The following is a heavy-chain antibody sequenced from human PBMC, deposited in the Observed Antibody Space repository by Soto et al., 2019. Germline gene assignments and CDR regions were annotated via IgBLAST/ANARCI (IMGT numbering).Heavy chain of an antibody. J-gene: IGHJ4*02. CDR3: ARGVGEYPTTSFWDY. Sequence: QLQLQGSGPGLVKPSETLSLTCTVSVDSLSSSPFYWGWLRQSPGKGLEWIGSIYYSGNTYYNPSLRSRVTMSGDTAKSQCSLKVSSVTAADTAMYYCARGVGEYPTTSFWDYWGQGTLVTVSS. V-gene: IGHV4-39*01. D-gene: IGHD3-10*01. CDR2: IYYSGNT. CDR1: VDSLSSSPFY.